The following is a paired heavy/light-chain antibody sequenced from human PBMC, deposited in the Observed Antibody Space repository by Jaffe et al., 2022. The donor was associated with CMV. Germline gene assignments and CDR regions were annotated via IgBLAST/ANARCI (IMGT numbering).Heavy chain of an antibody. CDR1: GYTFTSYY. CDR2: INPSGGST. J-gene: IGHJ4*02. Sequence: QVQLVQSGAEVKKPGASVKVSCKASGYTFTSYYMHWVRQAPGQGLEWMGIINPSGGSTSYAQKFQGRVTMTRDTSTSTVYMELSSLRSEDTAVYYCARDLGTVTTSYYFDYWGQGTLVTVSS. D-gene: IGHD4-17*01. CDR3: ARDLGTVTTSYYFDY. V-gene: IGHV1-46*01.
Light chain of an antibody. Sequence: IQLTQSPSSLSASVGDRVTITCRASQGISSYLAWYQQKPGKAPKLLIYAASTLQSGVPSRFSGSGSGTDFTLTISSLQPEDFATYYCQQLNSYGLTFGGGTKVEIK. J-gene: IGKJ4*01. CDR1: QGISSY. CDR2: AAS. CDR3: QQLNSYGLT. V-gene: IGKV1-9*01.